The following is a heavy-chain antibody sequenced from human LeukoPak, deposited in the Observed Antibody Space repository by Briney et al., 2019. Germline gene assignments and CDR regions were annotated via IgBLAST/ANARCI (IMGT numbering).Heavy chain of an antibody. V-gene: IGHV1-18*01. CDR1: GYTFTSYG. Sequence: ASVKVSCKASGYTFTSYGISWVRQAPGQGLEWMGWISAYNGNTNYAQKLQGRVTMTTDTSTSTAYMELRSLRSDDTAVYYCARQTILWFGELRDRTHFDYWGQGTLVTVSS. D-gene: IGHD3-10*01. CDR3: ARQTILWFGELRDRTHFDY. J-gene: IGHJ4*02. CDR2: ISAYNGNT.